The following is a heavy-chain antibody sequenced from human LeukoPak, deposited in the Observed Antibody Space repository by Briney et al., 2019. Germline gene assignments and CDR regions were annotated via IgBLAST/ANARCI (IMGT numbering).Heavy chain of an antibody. CDR2: ISGSGGRT. J-gene: IGHJ4*02. CDR1: RFTFNNYA. Sequence: GGSLRLSCAASRFTFNNYAMSWVRQAPGKGLEWVSAISGSGGRTYYADSVKSRFTISRDNSRNTLYLQMNSLRVEDTAVYYCVRKIEAGYSTSWNFDSWGQGSLVTVSS. D-gene: IGHD6-13*01. CDR3: VRKIEAGYSTSWNFDS. V-gene: IGHV3-23*01.